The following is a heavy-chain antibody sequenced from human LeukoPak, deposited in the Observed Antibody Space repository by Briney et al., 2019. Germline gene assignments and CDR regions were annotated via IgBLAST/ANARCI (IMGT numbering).Heavy chain of an antibody. V-gene: IGHV3-23*01. J-gene: IGHJ4*02. D-gene: IGHD3-10*01. CDR2: ISGSGGST. CDR1: GFTFSSYA. Sequence: GGSLRLSCAASGFTFSSYAMSWVRQAPGKGLEWVSAISGSGGSTYYADSVKGRFTISRDNSKNTLYLQMNSLRAEDTAVYYCAKVKKYSYYYGTGTASPFDYWGQGTLVTVSS. CDR3: AKVKKYSYYYGTGTASPFDY.